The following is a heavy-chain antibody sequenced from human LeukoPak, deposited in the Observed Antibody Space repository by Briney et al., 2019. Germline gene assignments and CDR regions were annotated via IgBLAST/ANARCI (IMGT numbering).Heavy chain of an antibody. V-gene: IGHV1-2*02. D-gene: IGHD3-9*01. CDR3: ARALRYFDWYTKY. CDR1: GYTFTGYY. Sequence: ASVKVSCKASGYTFTGYYMHWVRQAPGQGLEWMGWINPNSGGTNYAQKFQGRVTMTRDTSISTAYMELSRLRSDDTAVYYCARALRYFDWYTKYWGQGTLVTVSS. J-gene: IGHJ4*02. CDR2: INPNSGGT.